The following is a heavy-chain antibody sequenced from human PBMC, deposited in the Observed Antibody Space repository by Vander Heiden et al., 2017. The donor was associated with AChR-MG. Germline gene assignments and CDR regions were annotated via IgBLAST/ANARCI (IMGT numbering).Heavy chain of an antibody. V-gene: IGHV3-48*02. J-gene: IGHJ5*02. Sequence: EVQLVESGGGLVQPGGSLRLSCAASGFTFSSYSMNWVRQAPGKGLEWVSYISSSSSTIYYADSVKGRFTISRDNAKNSLYLQMNSLRDEDTAVYYCARDYYDSSGYYFGWFDPWGQGTLVTVSS. D-gene: IGHD3-22*01. CDR2: ISSSSSTI. CDR3: ARDYYDSSGYYFGWFDP. CDR1: GFTFSSYS.